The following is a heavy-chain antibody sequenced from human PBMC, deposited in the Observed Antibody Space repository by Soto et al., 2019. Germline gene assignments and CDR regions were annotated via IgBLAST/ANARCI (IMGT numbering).Heavy chain of an antibody. V-gene: IGHV3-53*01. CDR3: ASSVNIAARLLDY. CDR2: IYSGGST. Sequence: GGSLRLSCAASGFTVSSNYMSWVRQAPGKGLEWVAVIYSGGSTYYAESVKGRFTISRDNSKNTLYLQMNSLRAADTAVYYCASSVNIAARLLDYWGQGTLVTVSS. CDR1: GFTVSSNY. J-gene: IGHJ4*02. D-gene: IGHD6-6*01.